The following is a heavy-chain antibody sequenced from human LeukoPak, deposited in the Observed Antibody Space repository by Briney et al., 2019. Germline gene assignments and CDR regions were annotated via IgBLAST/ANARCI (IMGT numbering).Heavy chain of an antibody. CDR2: ISGYNGDT. V-gene: IGHV1-18*04. J-gene: IGHJ4*02. D-gene: IGHD6-19*01. CDR1: GFTFTRYG. Sequence: ASVKVSCKASGFTFTRYGITWVRQAPGQGLERMGWISGYNGDTNYAQKLQGRVTMTRDTSTSTVYMELRSLSSDDTAVYYCARDPTNTSGRYAHFDYWGQGTLVTVSS. CDR3: ARDPTNTSGRYAHFDY.